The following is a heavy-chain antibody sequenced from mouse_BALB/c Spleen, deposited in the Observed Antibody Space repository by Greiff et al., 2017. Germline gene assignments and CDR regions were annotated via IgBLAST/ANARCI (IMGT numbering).Heavy chain of an antibody. D-gene: IGHD2-4*01. Sequence: EVQLQQSGAELVKPGASVKLSCTASGFNIKDTYMHWVKQRPEQGLEWIGRIDPANGNTKYDPKFQGKATITADTSSNTAYLQLSSLTSEDTAVYYCASFDYDVKFAYWGQGTLVTVSA. CDR2: IDPANGNT. J-gene: IGHJ3*01. CDR3: ASFDYDVKFAY. V-gene: IGHV14-3*02. CDR1: GFNIKDTY.